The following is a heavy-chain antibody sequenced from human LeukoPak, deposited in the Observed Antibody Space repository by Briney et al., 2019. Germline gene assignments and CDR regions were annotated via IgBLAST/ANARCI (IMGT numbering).Heavy chain of an antibody. CDR1: GFTFSSYS. D-gene: IGHD2-21*01. V-gene: IGHV3-21*01. CDR2: ISSSSSYI. J-gene: IGHJ3*02. CDR3: ARRVASAADAFDI. Sequence: GGSLRLSCAASGFTFSSYSMNWVRQAPGKGLEWVSSISSSSSYIYYADSVKGRFTISRDNAKNSVYLQMNSLRAEDTAVYYCARRVASAADAFDIWGQGTMVTVSS.